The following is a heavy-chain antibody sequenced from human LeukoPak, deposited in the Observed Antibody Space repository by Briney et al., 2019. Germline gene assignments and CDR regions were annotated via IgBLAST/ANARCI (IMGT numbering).Heavy chain of an antibody. CDR2: MTSASSYM. V-gene: IGHV3-21*01. Sequence: GGSLRLSRAASGLDFSGYSMNWVRQAPGKGLEWVSSMTSASSYMDYADSVRGRFTISRDNAKNSLYLQMNSLRAEDTAVYYCAKMGIGGVGTYYYYMDVWGKGTTVTVSS. CDR3: AKMGIGGVGTYYYYMDV. D-gene: IGHD6-13*01. J-gene: IGHJ6*03. CDR1: GLDFSGYS.